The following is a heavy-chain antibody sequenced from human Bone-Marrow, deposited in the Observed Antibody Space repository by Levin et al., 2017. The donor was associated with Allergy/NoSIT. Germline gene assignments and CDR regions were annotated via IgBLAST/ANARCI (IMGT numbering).Heavy chain of an antibody. D-gene: IGHD4-11*01. CDR2: IYAGDSDT. CDR1: ASSFRTHW. J-gene: IGHJ6*01. CDR3: ARQATVRGGMDV. Sequence: PGGSLRLSCKGSASSFRTHWVAWVRQMPGKGLEWMGIIYAGDSDTRYSPSFQGHVTISADKSTSTAYLQWGSLKASDTAIYYCARQATVRGGMDVWGQGTTVTVSS. V-gene: IGHV5-51*01.